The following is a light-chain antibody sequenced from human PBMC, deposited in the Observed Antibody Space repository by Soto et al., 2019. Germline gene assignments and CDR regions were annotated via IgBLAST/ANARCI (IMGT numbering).Light chain of an antibody. V-gene: IGKV3-15*01. Sequence: EIVRTQSPATLSVSPGERATLSCRASQSVTSNYLAWYQHKPGQAPRVLIYDTSTRAAGIPARFSGSGSGTDFTLTISSLQSEDFAVYYCQQYNTWRSITFGQGTRLEIK. J-gene: IGKJ5*01. CDR3: QQYNTWRSIT. CDR1: QSVTSN. CDR2: DTS.